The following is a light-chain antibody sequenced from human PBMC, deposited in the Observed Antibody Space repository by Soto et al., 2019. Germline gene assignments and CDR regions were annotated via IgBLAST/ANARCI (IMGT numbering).Light chain of an antibody. CDR2: GAS. CDR1: QSVSSN. CDR3: QQYNNWPRT. J-gene: IGKJ1*01. Sequence: EIVMPQSPATLSVSPGERATLSCRASQSVSSNLAWYQQKPGQAPNLLIYGASTMATGIPARFSGSGSGTEFPLTISSLQSEEFAVYYCQQYNNWPRTFGQGPKVEIK. V-gene: IGKV3-15*01.